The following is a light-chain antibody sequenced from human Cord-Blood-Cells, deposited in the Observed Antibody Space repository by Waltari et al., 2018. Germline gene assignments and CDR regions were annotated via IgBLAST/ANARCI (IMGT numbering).Light chain of an antibody. J-gene: IGKJ4*01. CDR3: QQYDNLLT. V-gene: IGKV1-33*01. CDR1: QDISNY. Sequence: DIQMTQSPSSLSASVGDRVTITCQASQDISNYLNWYRQKPGKAPQLLIYDASNLETGVPSRFSGSGSGTDFTFTISSLQPEDIATYYCQQYDNLLTFGGGTKVEIK. CDR2: DAS.